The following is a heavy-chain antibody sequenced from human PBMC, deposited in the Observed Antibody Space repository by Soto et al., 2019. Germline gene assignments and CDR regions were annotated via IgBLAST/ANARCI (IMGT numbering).Heavy chain of an antibody. CDR2: IYYSGST. V-gene: IGHV4-39*01. CDR1: CGSIISISYY. Sequence: SETLSLTCTVSCGSIISISYYWGWIRQPPGKGLELIGSIYYSGSTYYNPSLKSRVTISVDTSKNQFSLKLSSVTAADTAVYYCARQPQGIAASPSHWGQGTLVTVSS. CDR3: ARQPQGIAASPSH. J-gene: IGHJ4*02. D-gene: IGHD6-6*01.